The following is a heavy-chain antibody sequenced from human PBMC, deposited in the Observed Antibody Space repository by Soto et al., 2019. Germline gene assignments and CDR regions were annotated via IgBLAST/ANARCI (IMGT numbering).Heavy chain of an antibody. V-gene: IGHV3-7*01. CDR1: GFTFSSYW. CDR2: IKQDGSEK. CDR3: ESNAPDDAFDI. Sequence: GGSLRLSCAASGFTFSSYWMSWVRQAPGKGPEWVANIKQDGSEKYYVDSVKGRFTISRDNAKNSLYLQMNSLRAEDTAVYYCESNAPDDAFDIWGQGTMVTVSS. J-gene: IGHJ3*02.